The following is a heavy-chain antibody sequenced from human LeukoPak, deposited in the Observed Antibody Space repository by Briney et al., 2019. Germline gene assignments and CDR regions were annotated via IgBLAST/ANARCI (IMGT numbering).Heavy chain of an antibody. CDR2: ISGTGYST. CDR3: ARPGITMVIVGPYYFDY. CDR1: GFTLSSYA. J-gene: IGHJ4*02. V-gene: IGHV3-23*01. Sequence: GGSLRLSCAAFGFTLSSYAVSWVRQAQGKGLEGVPIISGTGYSTYYADSVKGRFSISRDNSRNTLYLQMNRLTADDPAVYFCARPGITMVIVGPYYFDYWGRGTLVTVSS. D-gene: IGHD3-10*01.